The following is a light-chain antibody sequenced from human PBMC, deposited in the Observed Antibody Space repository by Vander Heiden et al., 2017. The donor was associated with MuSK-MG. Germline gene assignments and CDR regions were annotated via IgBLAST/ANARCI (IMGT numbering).Light chain of an antibody. CDR2: GAS. J-gene: IGKJ4*01. V-gene: IGKV3-15*01. CDR3: QQYNNWPPLT. CDR1: QSVSSN. Sequence: EIVITQSPATLSVSPGERATLSCRARQSVSSNLAWHQQTPGQAHRLLISGASTRATGIPARFSGSGSETEFPLTISRLQSEDFAVYYCQQYNNWPPLTFGGGTKVEIK.